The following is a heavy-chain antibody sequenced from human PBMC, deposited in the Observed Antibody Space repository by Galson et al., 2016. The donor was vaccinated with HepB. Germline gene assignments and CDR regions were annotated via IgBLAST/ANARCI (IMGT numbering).Heavy chain of an antibody. CDR3: ARGRRREERYSYGYY. J-gene: IGHJ4*02. V-gene: IGHV4-34*01. Sequence: SETLSLTCAVYGESFSGYSWIWIRQPPGKGLEWIGEIDHRGATNYNPSLKSRVTISVDTSKNQFSLKLKSVTAADTAIYYCARGRRREERYSYGYYWGRGTQVTVSS. D-gene: IGHD5-18*01. CDR1: GESFSGYS. CDR2: IDHRGAT.